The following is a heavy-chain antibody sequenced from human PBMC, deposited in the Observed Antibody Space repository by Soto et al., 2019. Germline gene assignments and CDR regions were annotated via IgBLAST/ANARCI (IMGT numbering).Heavy chain of an antibody. J-gene: IGHJ4*02. D-gene: IGHD3-3*01. Sequence: GASVKVSCKASGYTFTSYGISWGRQAPGQGLEWMGWISAYNGNTNYAQKLQGRVTMTTDTSTSTAYMELRSLRSDDTAVYYCARARTSFDNFWSGYGYWGQGTLVTVSS. CDR2: ISAYNGNT. CDR1: GYTFTSYG. CDR3: ARARTSFDNFWSGYGY. V-gene: IGHV1-18*01.